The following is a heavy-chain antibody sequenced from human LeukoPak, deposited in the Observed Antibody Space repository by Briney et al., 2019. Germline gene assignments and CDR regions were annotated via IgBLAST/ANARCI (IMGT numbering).Heavy chain of an antibody. CDR3: ARSPQSDWFDP. Sequence: PSETLSLTCAVYGGSFSGYYWSWIRHPPGKGLEWIGEINHRRSTNYNPSLKSRVTISVDRSKNQFSLKLSSVTAADTAVYYCARSPQSDWFDPWGQGTLVTASS. CDR2: INHRRST. CDR1: GGSFSGYY. J-gene: IGHJ5*02. V-gene: IGHV4-34*01.